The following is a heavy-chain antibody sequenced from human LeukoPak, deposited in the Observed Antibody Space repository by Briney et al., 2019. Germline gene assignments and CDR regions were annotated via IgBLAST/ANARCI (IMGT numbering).Heavy chain of an antibody. CDR3: ARGSGGYYPFYY. V-gene: IGHV4-34*01. J-gene: IGHJ4*02. D-gene: IGHD3-22*01. CDR2: INHSGST. CDR1: GGSFSGYY. Sequence: PSETLPLTCAVYGGSFSGYYWSWIRQPPGKGLEWIGEINHSGSTNYNPSLKSRVTISVDTSKNQFSLKLSSVTAADTAVYYCARGSGGYYPFYYWGQGTLVTVSS.